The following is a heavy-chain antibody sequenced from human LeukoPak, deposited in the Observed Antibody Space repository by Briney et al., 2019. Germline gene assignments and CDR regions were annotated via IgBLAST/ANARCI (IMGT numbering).Heavy chain of an antibody. V-gene: IGHV4-59*12. CDR2: IYYSGST. CDR3: ARERDYGDRLFDY. J-gene: IGHJ4*02. Sequence: SETLSLTCTVSGGSISSYYWSWIRQPPGKGLEWIGYIYYSGSTYYNPSLKSRVTISVDTSKNQFSLKLSSVTAADTAVYYCARERDYGDRLFDYWGQGTLVTVSS. D-gene: IGHD4-17*01. CDR1: GGSISSYY.